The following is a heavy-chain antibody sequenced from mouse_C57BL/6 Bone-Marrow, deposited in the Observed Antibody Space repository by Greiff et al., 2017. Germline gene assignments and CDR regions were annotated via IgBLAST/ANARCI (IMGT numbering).Heavy chain of an antibody. Sequence: VQLVESGAELARPGASVKLSCKASGYTFTSYGISWVKQRTGQGLEWIGEIYPRSGNTYYNEKFKGKATLTADKSSSTAYMELRSLTSEDSAVYFCARRGYYGRGFAYWGQGTLVTVSA. V-gene: IGHV1-81*01. D-gene: IGHD1-1*01. CDR3: ARRGYYGRGFAY. CDR2: IYPRSGNT. J-gene: IGHJ3*01. CDR1: GYTFTSYG.